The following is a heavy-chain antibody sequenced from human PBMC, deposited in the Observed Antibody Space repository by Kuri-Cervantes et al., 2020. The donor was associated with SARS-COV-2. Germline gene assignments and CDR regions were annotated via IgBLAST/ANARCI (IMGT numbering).Heavy chain of an antibody. CDR3: AKYGTDDYLSTYFGRGTWFDP. J-gene: IGHJ5*02. Sequence: SETLSLTCTVSGGSISSYYWSWIRQPPGKGLEWIGDIYKSGSIKTNPSLKTRVTIPVDTSKNQLSLRVSSVTAADTAVYFCAKYGTDDYLSTYFGRGTWFDPWGKGTRVTVSS. D-gene: IGHD3-3*01. V-gene: IGHV4-59*01. CDR1: GGSISSYY. CDR2: IYKSGSI.